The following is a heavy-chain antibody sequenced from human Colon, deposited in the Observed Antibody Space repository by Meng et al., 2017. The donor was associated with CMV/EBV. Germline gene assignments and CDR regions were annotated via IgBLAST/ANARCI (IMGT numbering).Heavy chain of an antibody. CDR2: IYSGGNT. CDR1: GFSVSTNY. V-gene: IGHV3-66*01. Sequence: EVQLVASXXXXXQPRGCLRLSCAASGFSVSTNYMTWVRQAPGKGLEWVSVIYSGGNTYYADSVKGRFIISRDNSRNMVYLQMNSLRPEDTAVYFCVIDLTWGQGTLVTVSS. CDR3: VIDLT. J-gene: IGHJ5*02.